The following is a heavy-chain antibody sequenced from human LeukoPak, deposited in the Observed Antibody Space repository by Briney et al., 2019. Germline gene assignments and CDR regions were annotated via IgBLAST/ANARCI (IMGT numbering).Heavy chain of an antibody. CDR3: ARLPDTAMVPDFDY. D-gene: IGHD5-18*01. Sequence: SETLSLTCAVYGGSFSGYYWSWIRQPPGKGLEWIGEINHSGSTNYNPSLKSRVTISVDTSKNQFSLKLSSVTAADTAVYYCARLPDTAMVPDFDYWGQGTLVTVSS. V-gene: IGHV4-34*01. CDR2: INHSGST. CDR1: GGSFSGYY. J-gene: IGHJ4*02.